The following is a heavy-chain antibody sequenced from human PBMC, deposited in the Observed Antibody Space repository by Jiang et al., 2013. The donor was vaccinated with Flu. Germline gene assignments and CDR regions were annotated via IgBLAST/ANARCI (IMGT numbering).Heavy chain of an antibody. D-gene: IGHD5-24*01. CDR1: GFSLSNARMG. Sequence: KPTQTLTLTCTVSGFSLSNARMGVSWIRQPPGKALEWLAHIFSNDEKSYSTSLKSRLTISKDTSKSQVVLTMTNMDPVDTATYYCARLGRDGYSLYYFDYWGQGTLVTVSS. V-gene: IGHV2-26*01. CDR3: ARLGRDGYSLYYFDY. J-gene: IGHJ4*02. CDR2: IFSNDEK.